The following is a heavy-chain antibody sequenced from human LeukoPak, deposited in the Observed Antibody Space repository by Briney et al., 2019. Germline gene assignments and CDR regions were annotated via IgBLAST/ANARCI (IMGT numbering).Heavy chain of an antibody. J-gene: IGHJ3*02. Sequence: GGSLRLSCAASGFTVSSNYMSWVRQAPGKGLEWVSIIYSGGSTFYADSVKGRFTISRDNSKNTLYLQMNSLRAEDTAVYYCARGGSYLSAFDIWGQGTMVIVSS. CDR1: GFTVSSNY. CDR2: IYSGGST. V-gene: IGHV3-53*01. D-gene: IGHD1-26*01. CDR3: ARGGSYLSAFDI.